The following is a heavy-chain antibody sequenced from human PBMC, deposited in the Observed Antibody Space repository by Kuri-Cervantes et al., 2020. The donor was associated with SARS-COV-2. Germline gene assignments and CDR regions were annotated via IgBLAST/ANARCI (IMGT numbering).Heavy chain of an antibody. CDR1: RFTFNTYA. CDR3: ARRLEYDFWSGPLDAFDI. J-gene: IGHJ3*02. CDR2: ISSSSSYI. Sequence: GGSLRLSCTASRFTFNTYAMSWVRQAPGKGLEWVSSISSSSSYIYYADSVKGRFTISRDNAKNSLYLQMNSLRAEDTAVYYCARRLEYDFWSGPLDAFDIWGQGTMVTVSS. D-gene: IGHD3-3*01. V-gene: IGHV3-21*01.